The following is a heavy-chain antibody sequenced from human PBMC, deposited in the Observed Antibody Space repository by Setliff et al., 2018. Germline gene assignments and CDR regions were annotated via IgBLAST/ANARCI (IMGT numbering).Heavy chain of an antibody. CDR2: INPSGGST. Sequence: GASVKVSCKASGYTFTSYYMHWVRQAPGQGLEWMGIINPSGGSTSYAQKFQGRVTMTRDTSTSTAYMELSSLRSEDTAVYYCARNCYGSGSYYLKVVYYYYGMDVWGQGTTVTVSS. V-gene: IGHV1-46*01. CDR1: GYTFTSYY. J-gene: IGHJ6*02. D-gene: IGHD3-10*01. CDR3: ARNCYGSGSYYLKVVYYYYGMDV.